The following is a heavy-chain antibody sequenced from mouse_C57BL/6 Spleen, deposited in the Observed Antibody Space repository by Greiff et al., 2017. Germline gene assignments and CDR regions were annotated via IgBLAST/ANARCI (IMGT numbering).Heavy chain of an antibody. Sequence: VKLQESGAELMKPGASVKLSCKATGYTFTGYWIEWVKQRPGHGLEWIGEILPGSGSTNYNEKFKGKATFTADTSSNTAYMQLSSLTTEDSAIYYCARFSHYYGSSPYYFDYWGQGTTLTVSS. V-gene: IGHV1-9*01. D-gene: IGHD1-1*01. CDR2: ILPGSGST. CDR1: GYTFTGYW. CDR3: ARFSHYYGSSPYYFDY. J-gene: IGHJ2*01.